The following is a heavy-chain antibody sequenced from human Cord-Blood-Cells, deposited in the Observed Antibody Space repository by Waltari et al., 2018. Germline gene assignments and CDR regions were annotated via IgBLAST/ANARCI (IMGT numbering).Heavy chain of an antibody. D-gene: IGHD2-2*01. J-gene: IGHJ6*02. CDR2: ISAYNGNT. CDR3: ARDGNQLLYYYYSGMDV. CDR1: GYTFTSYG. Sequence: QVQLVQSGAEVKKPGASVKVSCKASGYTFTSYGISWVRQAPGQGLEWMGWISAYNGNTNYAQKLQGRVTMTTDTSTSTAYMELRSLGSDDKAVYYCARDGNQLLYYYYSGMDVWGQGTTVTVSS. V-gene: IGHV1-18*01.